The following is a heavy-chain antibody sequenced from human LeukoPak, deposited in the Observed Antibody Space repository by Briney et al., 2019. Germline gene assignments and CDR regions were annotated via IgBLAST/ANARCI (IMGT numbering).Heavy chain of an antibody. J-gene: IGHJ4*02. CDR3: ARTAEEPYYGSGSYLDY. D-gene: IGHD3-10*01. CDR1: GGSINSDY. V-gene: IGHV4-59*01. Sequence: KPSETLSLTCTVSGGSINSDYWSWIRQPPGKGLDWIGYIYYSGSTTYNPSLKSRVTISVDTSKSQFSLNLRCVTAADTAVYYCARTAEEPYYGSGSYLDYWGQGTPVTVSS. CDR2: IYYSGST.